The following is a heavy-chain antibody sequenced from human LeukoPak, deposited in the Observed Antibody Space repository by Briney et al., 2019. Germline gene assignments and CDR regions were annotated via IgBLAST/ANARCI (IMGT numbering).Heavy chain of an antibody. J-gene: IGHJ5*02. D-gene: IGHD1-26*01. CDR2: IIPIFGTA. CDR3: ARELVGATRLNWFDP. Sequence: GASVKVSCKASGGTFSSYAIRWVRQAPGQGFEWMGGIIPIFGTANYAQKFQGRVTITADESTSTAYMELSSLRSEDTAVYYCARELVGATRLNWFDPWGQGTLVTVSS. V-gene: IGHV1-69*13. CDR1: GGTFSSYA.